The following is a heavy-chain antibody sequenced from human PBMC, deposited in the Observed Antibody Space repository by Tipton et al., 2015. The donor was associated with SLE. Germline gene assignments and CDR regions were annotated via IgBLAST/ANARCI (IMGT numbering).Heavy chain of an antibody. J-gene: IGHJ4*02. D-gene: IGHD6-6*01. Sequence: TLSLTCAVSGGSISSSNWWGWVRQPPGKGLEWIGDIYHSGSTNYNPSLKSRVTISVDTSKNQFSLKLSSVTAADTAVYYCARGLVAARRGPDYWGQGTLVTVSS. CDR2: IYHSGST. CDR3: ARGLVAARRGPDY. CDR1: GGSISSSNW. V-gene: IGHV4-4*02.